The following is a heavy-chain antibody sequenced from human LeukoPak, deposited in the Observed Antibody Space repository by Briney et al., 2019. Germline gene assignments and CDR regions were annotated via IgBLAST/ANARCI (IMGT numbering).Heavy chain of an antibody. Sequence: PGGSLRLSCAASGFTFSSYGMHWVRQAPGKGVEGVAFIRYDGSNKYYADSVKGRFNISRDNYKKTLYVKMNRLRAGDTAVYYCAKDRPPYCSSTSCREANDYWGQGTLVTVSS. V-gene: IGHV3-30*02. CDR1: GFTFSSYG. D-gene: IGHD2-2*01. CDR3: AKDRPPYCSSTSCREANDY. CDR2: IRYDGSNK. J-gene: IGHJ4*02.